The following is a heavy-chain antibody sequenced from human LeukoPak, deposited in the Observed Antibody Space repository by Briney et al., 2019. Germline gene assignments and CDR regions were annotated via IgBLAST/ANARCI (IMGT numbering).Heavy chain of an antibody. CDR3: ARRGRFCSGGDCYCWYSDL. J-gene: IGHJ2*01. V-gene: IGHV3-7*01. CDR1: GFTFSTYW. Sequence: GGSLRLSCAASGFTFSTYWMTWVRQAPGKGLEWVANIRQEGSEKHYVDSVRGRFTISRDNSKNSLYLQLNSLRDEDTAVYYCARRGRFCSGGDCYCWYSDLWGRGTLVTVSS. CDR2: IRQEGSEK. D-gene: IGHD2-21*02.